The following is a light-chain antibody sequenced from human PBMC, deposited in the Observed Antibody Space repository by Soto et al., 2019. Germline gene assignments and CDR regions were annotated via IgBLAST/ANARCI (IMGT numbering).Light chain of an antibody. CDR3: QQYERGFT. J-gene: IGKJ3*01. CDR2: GAS. V-gene: IGKV3-20*01. Sequence: ETVLTPSPGTLSLSPGERATLSCRASQSVSSRSLAWYQQKPGQAPRLLIYGASSRATGIPDRFSGSGSGTDFSLTISRLEPEDFAVYYCQQYERGFTFGPGTKVDI. CDR1: QSVSSRS.